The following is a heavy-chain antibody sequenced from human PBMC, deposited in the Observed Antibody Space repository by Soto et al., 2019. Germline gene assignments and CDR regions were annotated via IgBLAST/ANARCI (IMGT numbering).Heavy chain of an antibody. Sequence: SETLSLTCTVPGGSISSSSYYWGWIRQPPGKGLEWIGSIYYSGSTYYNPSLKSRVTISVDTSKNQFSLKLSTVTAADTAVYYCARLRRTYYDILTGYYNPDWFDPWGQGPLVTVYS. CDR1: GGSISSSSYY. D-gene: IGHD3-9*01. CDR2: IYYSGST. J-gene: IGHJ5*02. CDR3: ARLRRTYYDILTGYYNPDWFDP. V-gene: IGHV4-39*01.